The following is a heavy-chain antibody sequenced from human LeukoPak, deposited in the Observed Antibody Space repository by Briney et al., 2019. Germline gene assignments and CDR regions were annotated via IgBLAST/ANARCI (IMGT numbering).Heavy chain of an antibody. CDR1: GFTFSSYG. CDR2: IRYDGSKE. CDR3: AKDSRYYYVDY. V-gene: IGHV3-30*02. Sequence: GGSLRLSCAASGFTFSSYGMHWVRQAPGKGLEWVAFIRYDGSKEYYADSVKVRFTISRDNSKNTLYLQMNSLKTEDTAVHYCAKDSRYYYVDYWGQRTLVTVSS. J-gene: IGHJ4*02. D-gene: IGHD1-14*01.